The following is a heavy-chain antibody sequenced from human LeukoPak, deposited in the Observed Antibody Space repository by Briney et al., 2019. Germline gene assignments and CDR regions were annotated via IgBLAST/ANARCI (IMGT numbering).Heavy chain of an antibody. CDR2: ISGSGGST. J-gene: IGHJ6*02. CDR1: GFTFSSYA. Sequence: PGGSLRLSCAASGFTFSSYAMSWDRQAPGKGLEWVSAISGSGGSTYYADSVKGRFTISRDNSKNTLYLQMNSLRAEDTAVYYCAKGLGRRALWGMDVWGQGTVVTVSS. D-gene: IGHD7-27*01. CDR3: AKGLGRRALWGMDV. V-gene: IGHV3-23*01.